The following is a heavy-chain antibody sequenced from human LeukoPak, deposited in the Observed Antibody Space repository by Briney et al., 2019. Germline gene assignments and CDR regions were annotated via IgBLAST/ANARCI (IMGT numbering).Heavy chain of an antibody. Sequence: ASVTVSFKASGYTFTCYYMHWVRQAPGQGLEWMGWINPNSGGTNYAQKFQGRVAMTSDTSISTAYMELSRLRSDDTAVYYCAREGYDSSCCCSRWFDPWGQGTLVTVSS. CDR2: INPNSGGT. V-gene: IGHV1-2*02. J-gene: IGHJ5*02. CDR3: AREGYDSSCCCSRWFDP. D-gene: IGHD3-22*01. CDR1: GYTFTCYY.